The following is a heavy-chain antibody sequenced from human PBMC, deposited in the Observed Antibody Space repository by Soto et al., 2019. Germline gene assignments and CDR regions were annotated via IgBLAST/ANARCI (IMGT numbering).Heavy chain of an antibody. J-gene: IGHJ6*02. CDR3: ARAQGGCSSTSCYEGRYYGMDV. D-gene: IGHD2-2*01. CDR2: IIPIFGTA. V-gene: IGHV1-69*01. Sequence: CKASGGTFSSYAISWVRQAPGQGLEWMGGIIPIFGTANYAQKFQGRVTITADESTSTAYMELSSLRSEDTAVYYCARAQGGCSSTSCYEGRYYGMDVWGQGTTVTVSS. CDR1: GGTFSSYA.